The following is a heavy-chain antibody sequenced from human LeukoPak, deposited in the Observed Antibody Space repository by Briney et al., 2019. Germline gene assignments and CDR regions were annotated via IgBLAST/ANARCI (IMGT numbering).Heavy chain of an antibody. CDR2: INHSGST. Sequence: GSLRLSCAASGFTFSNYAMSWVRQPPGKGLEWIGEINHSGSTNYNPSLKSRVTISVDTSKNQFSLKLSSVTAADTAVYYCASRYSSGWYDYYGMDVWGQGTTVTVSS. V-gene: IGHV4-34*01. CDR3: ASRYSSGWYDYYGMDV. D-gene: IGHD6-19*01. J-gene: IGHJ6*02. CDR1: GFTFSNYA.